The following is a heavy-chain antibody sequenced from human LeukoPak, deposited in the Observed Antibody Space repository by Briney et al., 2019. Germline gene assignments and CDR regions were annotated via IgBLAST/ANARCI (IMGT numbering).Heavy chain of an antibody. CDR2: ISSSSSYI. CDR1: GFTFSSYS. CDR3: ARGGYYYDSSGFTPTDY. J-gene: IGHJ4*02. D-gene: IGHD3-22*01. V-gene: IGHV3-21*01. Sequence: PGGSLRLSCAASGFTFSSYSMNWVRQAPGKGLEWVSSISSSSSYIYYADSVKGRLTISRDNTKNSLYLQMNSLRAEDTAVYYCARGGYYYDSSGFTPTDYWGQGTLVTVSS.